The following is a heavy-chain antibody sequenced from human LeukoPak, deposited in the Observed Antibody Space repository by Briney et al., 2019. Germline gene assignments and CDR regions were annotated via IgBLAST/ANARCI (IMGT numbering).Heavy chain of an antibody. CDR3: ARRYCSSTTCYTGYYYYLDV. CDR2: MSYSGST. V-gene: IGHV4-39*01. CDR1: GGSISSYY. J-gene: IGHJ6*03. D-gene: IGHD2-2*02. Sequence: SETLSLTCTVSGGSISSYYWGWIRQPPGKGLEWIGSMSYSGSTYYNPSLKSRVTISVDTSKSQFSLKLNSVTAADTAIYYCARRYCSSTTCYTGYYYYLDVWGKGTTVTVSS.